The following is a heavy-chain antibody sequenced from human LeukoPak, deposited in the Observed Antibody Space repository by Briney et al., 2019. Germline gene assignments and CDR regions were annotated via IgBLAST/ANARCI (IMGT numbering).Heavy chain of an antibody. V-gene: IGHV3-23*01. J-gene: IGHJ4*02. CDR3: AALYGGSFDY. CDR1: GFTFSSYA. D-gene: IGHD4-23*01. Sequence: GGSLRLSCAASGFTFSSYAMSWVRQAPGKGLEWVSAISGSGGSTYSADSVKGRFTISRDNSKNTLYLQMNSLRAEDTAVYYCAALYGGSFDYWGQGTLVTVSS. CDR2: ISGSGGST.